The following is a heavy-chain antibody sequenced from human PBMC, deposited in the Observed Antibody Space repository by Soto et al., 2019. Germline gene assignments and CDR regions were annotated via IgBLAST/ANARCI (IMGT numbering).Heavy chain of an antibody. CDR1: GFTFSSYA. V-gene: IGHV3-30-3*01. Sequence: QVQLVESGGGVVQPGRSLRLSCAASGFTFSSYAMHWVRQAPGKGLEWVAVISYDGSNKYYADSVKGRFTISRDNSKNTLYLQMNSLRAEDTALYYCARDSNYYDSSGYWAGDAFDIWGQGTMVTVSS. J-gene: IGHJ3*02. CDR2: ISYDGSNK. D-gene: IGHD3-22*01. CDR3: ARDSNYYDSSGYWAGDAFDI.